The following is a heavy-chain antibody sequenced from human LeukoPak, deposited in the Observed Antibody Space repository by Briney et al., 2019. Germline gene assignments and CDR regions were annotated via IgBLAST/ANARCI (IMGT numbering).Heavy chain of an antibody. V-gene: IGHV3-66*01. J-gene: IGHJ6*03. CDR1: GFTVSSNY. CDR3: TGSHSSSPYYYYYMDV. Sequence: GGSLRLSCAASGFTVSSNYMSWVRQAPGKGLEWVSVIYSGGGTFYADSVKGRFTISRDNSKNTLYLQMNSLRAEDTAVYYCTGSHSSSPYYYYYMDVWGKGTTVTVSS. CDR2: IYSGGGT. D-gene: IGHD6-6*01.